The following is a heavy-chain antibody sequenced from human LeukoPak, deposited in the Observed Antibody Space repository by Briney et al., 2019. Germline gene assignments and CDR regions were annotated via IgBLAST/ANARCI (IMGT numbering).Heavy chain of an antibody. D-gene: IGHD6-13*01. CDR1: GGSISSYY. CDR2: IYTSGST. Sequence: PSETLSLTCTVSGGSISSYYWSWIRQPAGKGLEWIGRIYTSGSTNYNPSLKSRVTISVDTSKNQFSLKLSSVTAADTAVYYCARQYSSSWHTQHWYFDLWGRGTLVTVSS. CDR3: ARQYSSSWHTQHWYFDL. V-gene: IGHV4-4*07. J-gene: IGHJ2*01.